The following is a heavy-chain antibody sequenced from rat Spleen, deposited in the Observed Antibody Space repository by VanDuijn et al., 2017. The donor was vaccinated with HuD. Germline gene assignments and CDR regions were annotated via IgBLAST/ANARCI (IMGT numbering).Heavy chain of an antibody. CDR3: TTKAD. CDR1: GFTFNNYW. Sequence: EVQLVESGGGLVQPGRSLKLSCVASGFTFNNYWMAWIRQAPGKGLEWVASITNAAGKVYYPDSVKGRFTISRDTAQNILYLQMGSLRSEDTATYYCTTKADWGQGVMVTVSS. V-gene: IGHV5-31*01. J-gene: IGHJ2*01. CDR2: ITNAAGKV.